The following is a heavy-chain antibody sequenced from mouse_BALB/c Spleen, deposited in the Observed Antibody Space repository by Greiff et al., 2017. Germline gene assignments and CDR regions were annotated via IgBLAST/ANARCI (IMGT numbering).Heavy chain of an antibody. CDR3: ARVDDYDWYFDV. CDR1: GYSITSGYY. J-gene: IGHJ1*01. V-gene: IGHV3-6*02. CDR2: ISYDGSN. D-gene: IGHD2-4*01. Sequence: DVKLQESGPGLVKPSQSLSLTCSVTGYSITSGYYWNWIRQFPGNKLEWMGYISYDGSNNYNPSLKNRISITRDTSKNQFFLKLNSVTTEDTATYYCARVDDYDWYFDVWGAGTTVTVSS.